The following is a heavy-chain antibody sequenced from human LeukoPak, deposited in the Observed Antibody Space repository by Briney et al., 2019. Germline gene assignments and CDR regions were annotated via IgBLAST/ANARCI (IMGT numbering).Heavy chain of an antibody. CDR1: GGSISSSSYY. CDR3: ARVPRAWRFGEPTTFDT. J-gene: IGHJ3*02. Sequence: SETLSLTCTVAGGSISSSSYYWGWIRQPPGKGLEWIGSIYYSRSTYYNPFLKSRGTITVDTSKNQFSLKLSSVTAADTAVYYCARVPRAWRFGEPTTFDTWGQGTMVTVSS. CDR2: IYYSRST. D-gene: IGHD3-10*01. V-gene: IGHV4-39*07.